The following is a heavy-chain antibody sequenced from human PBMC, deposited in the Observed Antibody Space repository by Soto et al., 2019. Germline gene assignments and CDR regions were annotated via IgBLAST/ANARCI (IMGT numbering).Heavy chain of an antibody. Sequence: GGSLRLSCAASGFTFSSYWMSWVRQAPGKGLEWVANIKQDGSEKYYVDSVKGRFTISRDNAKNSLYLQMNSLRAEDTAVYYCARGIIVVVPAAIVDWFDPWGQGTLVTVSS. CDR2: IKQDGSEK. CDR3: ARGIIVVVPAAIVDWFDP. J-gene: IGHJ5*02. D-gene: IGHD2-2*01. V-gene: IGHV3-7*01. CDR1: GFTFSSYW.